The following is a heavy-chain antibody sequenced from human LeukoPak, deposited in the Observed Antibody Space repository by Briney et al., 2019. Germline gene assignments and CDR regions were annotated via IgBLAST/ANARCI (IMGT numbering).Heavy chain of an antibody. Sequence: SETLSLTCSVSGGSITGYSWSWIRQTPGKGLEWIGYIHYNGDTHYNPSLNSRLSMSVDTPNKQFSLNLRSVTAADTAVYYCVRGPYGSSISNWFDPWGQGLLVTVSS. V-gene: IGHV4-59*01. J-gene: IGHJ5*02. CDR1: GGSITGYS. CDR3: VRGPYGSSISNWFDP. CDR2: IHYNGDT. D-gene: IGHD3-10*01.